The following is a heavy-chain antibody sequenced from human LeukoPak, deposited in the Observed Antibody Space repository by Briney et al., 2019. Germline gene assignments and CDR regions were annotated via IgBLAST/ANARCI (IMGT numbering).Heavy chain of an antibody. CDR3: AEDRLVGSSTSEN. J-gene: IGHJ4*02. D-gene: IGHD2-2*01. CDR1: GFTFSSYA. Sequence: GGSLRLSCAASGFTFSSYAMSWVRQAPGKGLEWVSAVSGSGGSTYYADPVKGRFTISRDNSKNTLYLQMNSLRAEDTAVYYCAEDRLVGSSTSENWGQGTLVTVSS. CDR2: VSGSGGST. V-gene: IGHV3-23*01.